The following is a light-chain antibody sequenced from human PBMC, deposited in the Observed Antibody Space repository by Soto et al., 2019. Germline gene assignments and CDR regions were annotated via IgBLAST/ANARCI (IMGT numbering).Light chain of an antibody. CDR1: QSVSSSY. J-gene: IGKJ1*01. CDR3: QQYSDSAWT. V-gene: IGKV3-20*01. CDR2: GAS. Sequence: EIVLTQSPGTLSLSPGERATLSCRASQSVSSSYLGWYQQKPGQAPRLLIFGASSRATGIPDRLSGSGSESDFTLTITRLEPEDFAVYYCQQYSDSAWTFGQGTRVEIK.